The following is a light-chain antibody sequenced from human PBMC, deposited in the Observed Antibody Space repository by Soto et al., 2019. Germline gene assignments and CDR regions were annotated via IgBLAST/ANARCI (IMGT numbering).Light chain of an antibody. CDR2: EVS. CDR3: SSYTSGTTHHYV. Sequence: QSVLTQPASVSGSPGQSITISCTGTSSDVGGYIYVSWYQQHPGKAPKLMIYEVSNRPSGVSDRFSGSKSGNTASLTISGLQAEDESDYYCSSYTSGTTHHYVFGTGTKLTVL. CDR1: SSDVGGYIY. J-gene: IGLJ1*01. V-gene: IGLV2-14*01.